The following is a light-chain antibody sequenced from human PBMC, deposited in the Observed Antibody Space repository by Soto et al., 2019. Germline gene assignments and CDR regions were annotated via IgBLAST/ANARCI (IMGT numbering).Light chain of an antibody. CDR3: QQYSHSPIN. CDR1: QSVVNN. Sequence: EIVLTQSPATLSVSPVEITNLYFIASQSVVNNLAWYQQKPGQAPRLLIYGAYTRATGIPARFSGSGSGTDFTLTISRLEPEDFAVYCCQQYSHSPINCGQGTRREIK. J-gene: IGKJ5*01. CDR2: GAY. V-gene: IGKV3-15*01.